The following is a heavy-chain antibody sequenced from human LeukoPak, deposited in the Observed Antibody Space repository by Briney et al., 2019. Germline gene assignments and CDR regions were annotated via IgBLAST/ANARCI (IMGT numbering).Heavy chain of an antibody. CDR2: IRYDGNEK. CDR3: AKDVVGQQWLENY. V-gene: IGHV3-30*02. D-gene: IGHD6-19*01. J-gene: IGHJ4*02. CDR1: GFIFNIHG. Sequence: PGGSLRLSCAASGFIFNIHGMSWVRQAPGKGLEWVAFIRYDGNEKYYGDSVKGRFTISRDNSKNTMYVQMNSLRDEDTAVYYCAKDVVGQQWLENYWGQGTLVTVSS.